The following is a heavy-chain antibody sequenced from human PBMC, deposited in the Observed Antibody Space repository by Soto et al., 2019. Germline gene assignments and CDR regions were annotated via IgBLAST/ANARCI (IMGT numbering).Heavy chain of an antibody. J-gene: IGHJ4*02. Sequence: QITLKESGPTLVKPTQTLTLTCTFSGFSLSTSGVGVGWIRQPPGKALEWLALIYWDDDKRYSPSLKSRLTITKDTSKNQVVLTMTNMDPVDTATYYCAHILVSSSWYPYYFDYWGQGTLVTVSS. CDR2: IYWDDDK. V-gene: IGHV2-5*02. CDR1: GFSLSTSGVG. D-gene: IGHD6-13*01. CDR3: AHILVSSSWYPYYFDY.